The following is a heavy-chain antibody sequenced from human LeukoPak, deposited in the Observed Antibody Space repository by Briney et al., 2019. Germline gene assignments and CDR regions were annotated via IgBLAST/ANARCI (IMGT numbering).Heavy chain of an antibody. CDR1: GGSISSSSYY. CDR2: IYYSGST. CDR3: ARTLAYCGGDCYSWYFDL. Sequence: SETLSLTCTVSGGSISSSSYYWGWIRQPPGKGLEWIGSIYYSGSTYYNPSLKSRVTISVDTSKNQFSLKLSSVTAADTAVYYCARTLAYCGGDCYSWYFDLWGRGTLVTVSS. V-gene: IGHV4-39*01. J-gene: IGHJ2*01. D-gene: IGHD2-21*02.